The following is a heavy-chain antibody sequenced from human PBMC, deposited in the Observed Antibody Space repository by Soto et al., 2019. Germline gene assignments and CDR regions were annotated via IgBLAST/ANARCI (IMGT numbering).Heavy chain of an antibody. CDR2: IYYSGST. CDR1: GGSISSYY. D-gene: IGHD3-16*02. Sequence: PSETLSLTCTVSGGSISSYYWGWIRQPPGKGLEWIGSIYYSGSTYYNPSLKSRVTISVDTSKDQFSLKLSSVTAADTAVCYFARHPIPNDYIGGSYRYSLVGHFDDWGEGTLVTVST. J-gene: IGHJ4*02. V-gene: IGHV4-39*01. CDR3: ARHPIPNDYIGGSYRYSLVGHFDD.